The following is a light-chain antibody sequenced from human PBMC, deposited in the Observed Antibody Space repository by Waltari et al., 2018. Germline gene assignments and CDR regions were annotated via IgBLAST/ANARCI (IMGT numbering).Light chain of an antibody. Sequence: ETVMTQSPATLSVSPGERVTLSCRASQTIVDNLAWYQQRPGQPPRLLIYAASTRATGVTARFSGGGSGTEFTLTISSLQSEDFAVYYCQQYRHWPLAFGGGTKVEI. CDR1: QTIVDN. CDR3: QQYRHWPLA. CDR2: AAS. J-gene: IGKJ4*01. V-gene: IGKV3-15*01.